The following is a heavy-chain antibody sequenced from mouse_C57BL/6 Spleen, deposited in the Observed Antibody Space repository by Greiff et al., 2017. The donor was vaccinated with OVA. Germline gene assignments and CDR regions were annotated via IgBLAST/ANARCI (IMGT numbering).Heavy chain of an antibody. CDR3: ARQATVVAGEYYFDY. CDR2: IDPSDSYT. V-gene: IGHV1-69*01. Sequence: QVQLQQPGAELVMPGASVKLSCKASGYTFTSYWMHWVKQRPGQGLEWIGEIDPSDSYTNYNQKFKGKSTLTVDKSSSTAYMQLSSLTSEDSAVYYCARQATVVAGEYYFDYWGQGTTLTVSS. D-gene: IGHD1-1*01. CDR1: GYTFTSYW. J-gene: IGHJ2*01.